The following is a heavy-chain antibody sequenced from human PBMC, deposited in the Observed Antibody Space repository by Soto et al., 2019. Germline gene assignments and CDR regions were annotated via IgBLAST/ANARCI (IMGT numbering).Heavy chain of an antibody. D-gene: IGHD3-10*01. CDR3: ARESGYGSGNSVNHYLDY. CDR2: IKRDASEK. Sequence: VGSLRLSCAASGFTFGNYWMSWVRQAPGKGLEWLATIKRDASEKKYVDSVKGRFTMSRDNAKNSLYLQMDSLRAEDTAVYYCARESGYGSGNSVNHYLDYWGRGTLVTVSS. J-gene: IGHJ4*01. CDR1: GFTFGNYW. V-gene: IGHV3-7*01.